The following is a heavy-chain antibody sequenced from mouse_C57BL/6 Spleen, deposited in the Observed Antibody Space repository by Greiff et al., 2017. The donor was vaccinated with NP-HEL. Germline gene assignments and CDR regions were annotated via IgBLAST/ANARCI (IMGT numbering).Heavy chain of an antibody. CDR2: IYPGDGDT. CDR1: GYAFSSSW. D-gene: IGHD3-2*02. J-gene: IGHJ4*01. CDR3: ARRQLRLEAMDY. Sequence: VQLQQSGPELVKPGASVKISCKASGYAFSSSWMNWVKQRPGKGLEWIGRIYPGDGDTNYNGKFKGKATLTADKSSSTAYMQLSSLTSEDSAVYFCARRQLRLEAMDYWGQGTSVTVSS. V-gene: IGHV1-82*01.